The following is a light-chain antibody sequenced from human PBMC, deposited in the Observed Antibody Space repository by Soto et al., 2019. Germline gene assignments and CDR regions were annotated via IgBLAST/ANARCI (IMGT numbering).Light chain of an antibody. Sequence: DIQLTQSPSTLSASVTDRVTITCRASQSIAARLAWYQQKPGKAPKLLMYDASILESGVPSRFSGSGSGTEFTLAINGLQPDDSATYYCQQYNSFSLTFGGGTKVEI. CDR3: QQYNSFSLT. V-gene: IGKV1-5*01. CDR2: DAS. CDR1: QSIAAR. J-gene: IGKJ4*01.